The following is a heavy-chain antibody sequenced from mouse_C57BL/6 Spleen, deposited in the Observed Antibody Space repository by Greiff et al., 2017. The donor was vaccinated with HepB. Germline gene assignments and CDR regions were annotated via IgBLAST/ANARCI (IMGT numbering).Heavy chain of an antibody. D-gene: IGHD2-4*01. CDR2: ILPGSGST. CDR3: ARDRYDYDRGYYAMDY. V-gene: IGHV1-9*01. J-gene: IGHJ4*01. Sequence: VQVVESGAELMKPGASVKLSCKATGYTFTGYWIEWVKQRPGHGLEWIGEILPGSGSTNYNEKFKGKATFTADTSSNTAYMQLSSLTTEDSAIYYCARDRYDYDRGYYAMDYWGQGTSVTVSS. CDR1: GYTFTGYW.